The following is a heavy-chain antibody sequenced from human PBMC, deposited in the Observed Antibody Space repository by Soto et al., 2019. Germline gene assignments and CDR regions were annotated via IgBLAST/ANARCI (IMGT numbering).Heavy chain of an antibody. V-gene: IGHV3-9*01. CDR3: AKDISSWTVAASD. Sequence: GGSLRLSCAASGFTFDDYAMHWVRQAPGKGLEWVSGISWNSGSIGYADSVKGRFTISRDNAKNSLYLQMNSLRAEDTALYYCAKDISSWTVAASDWGQGTLVTVSS. J-gene: IGHJ4*02. CDR2: ISWNSGSI. D-gene: IGHD2-15*01. CDR1: GFTFDDYA.